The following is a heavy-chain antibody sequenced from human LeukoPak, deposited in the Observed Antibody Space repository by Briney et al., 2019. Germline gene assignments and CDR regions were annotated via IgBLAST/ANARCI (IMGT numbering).Heavy chain of an antibody. V-gene: IGHV4-59*01. D-gene: IGHD2-2*02. CDR1: GGSISSYY. CDR2: IHYSGST. J-gene: IGHJ6*02. Sequence: SETLSLTCTVSGGSISSYYWSWIRQPPGKGLEWIGYIHYSGSTKYNPYLKSRVTISVDASKKQFSLKLSSEAAADTAVYYCARGHRAPYCSSTSCYNYYYGLDVWGQGTTVTVS. CDR3: ARGHRAPYCSSTSCYNYYYGLDV.